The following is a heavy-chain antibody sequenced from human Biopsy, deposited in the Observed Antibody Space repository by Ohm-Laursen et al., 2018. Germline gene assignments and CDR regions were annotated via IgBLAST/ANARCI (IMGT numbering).Heavy chain of an antibody. CDR2: VYYSGTT. J-gene: IGHJ5*02. CDR1: GGSITSRTHY. D-gene: IGHD3-3*01. Sequence: TLSLTWALSGGSITSRTHYWGWIRQTPGKGLEWIGTVYYSGTTYDNPSLKNRVIISVDTSKNQFSLSLKTVNAADTAVYYCARHDLSDFWSGYPNFLDRWGQGTLVTVSS. V-gene: IGHV4-39*01. CDR3: ARHDLSDFWSGYPNFLDR.